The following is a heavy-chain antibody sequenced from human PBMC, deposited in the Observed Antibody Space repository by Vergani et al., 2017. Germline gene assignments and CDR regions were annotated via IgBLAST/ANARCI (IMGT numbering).Heavy chain of an antibody. V-gene: IGHV3-9*01. CDR2: ISWNSGSI. CDR1: GFTFDDYA. J-gene: IGHJ4*02. CDR3: AKDRRASGSYLPDY. Sequence: EVQLVESGGGLVQPGRSLRLSCAASGFTFDDYAMHWVRQAPGKGLEGVSGISWNSGSIGYADSVKGRFTISRDNAKNSLYLQMNSLRAEDTALYYCAKDRRASGSYLPDYWGQGTLVTVSS. D-gene: IGHD3-10*01.